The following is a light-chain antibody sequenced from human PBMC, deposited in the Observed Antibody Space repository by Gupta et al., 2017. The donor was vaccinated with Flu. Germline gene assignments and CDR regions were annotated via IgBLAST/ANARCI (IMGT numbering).Light chain of an antibody. CDR2: DVN. Sequence: QSALTQPRSVSGSPGQSVAISCTGTSNDVGAYDYVSWYQQHPGQAPKLIIYDVNTRPSGVPDRFAGSKSGNTASLTISGLQPEDESYYHCNSYGASPFFGGGTRLTVL. CDR3: NSYGASPF. CDR1: SNDVGAYDY. V-gene: IGLV2-11*01. J-gene: IGLJ2*01.